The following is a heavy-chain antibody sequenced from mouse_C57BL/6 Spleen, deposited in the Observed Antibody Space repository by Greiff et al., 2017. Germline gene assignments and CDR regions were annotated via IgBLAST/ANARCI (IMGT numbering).Heavy chain of an antibody. V-gene: IGHV5-4*01. J-gene: IGHJ4*01. D-gene: IGHD2-12*01. Sequence: EVKLVESGGGLVKPGGSLTLSCAASGFTFSSYAMSWVRQTPEKRLEWVATISDGGSYTYYPDNVKGRFTISRDNAKNNLYLQMSHLKSEDTAMYYCAREGDDAMDYWGQGTSVTVSS. CDR1: GFTFSSYA. CDR2: ISDGGSYT. CDR3: AREGDDAMDY.